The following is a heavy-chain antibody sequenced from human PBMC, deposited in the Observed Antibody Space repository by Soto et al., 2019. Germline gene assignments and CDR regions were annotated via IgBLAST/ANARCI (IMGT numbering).Heavy chain of an antibody. V-gene: IGHV4-31*03. CDR2: IYYSGST. CDR3: ARKKGYGATDNGDIDY. Sequence: QVQLQESGPGLVKPSQTLSLTCTVSGGSISSGGYYWSWIRQHPGKGLEWIGYIYYSGSTYYNPSLESRVTISVDTSKNQFALKLSSVTAADTAVYYCARKKGYGATDNGDIDYWGQGTLVTVSS. J-gene: IGHJ4*02. CDR1: GGSISSGGYY. D-gene: IGHD4-17*01.